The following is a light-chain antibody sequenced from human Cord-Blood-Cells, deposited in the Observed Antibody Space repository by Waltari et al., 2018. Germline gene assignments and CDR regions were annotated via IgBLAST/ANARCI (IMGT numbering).Light chain of an antibody. CDR1: QSVVYSSNNKNY. V-gene: IGKV4-1*01. CDR2: WAS. CDR3: QRYDSTPYA. J-gene: IGKJ2*01. Sequence: DIVMTQYPDSLAVSLGERDTINCKSSQSVVYSSNNKNYLAWYQQKPGQPPKLLIYWASTRESRVPCRFSGSGSGTDFTLTRSGRQAEDVAVYYCQRYDSTPYAVGHGTKLEIK.